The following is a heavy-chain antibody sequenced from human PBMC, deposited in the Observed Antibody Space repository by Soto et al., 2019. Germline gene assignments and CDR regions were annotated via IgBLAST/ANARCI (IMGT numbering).Heavy chain of an antibody. J-gene: IGHJ4*02. V-gene: IGHV3-21*06. CDR2: ISCIRGYI. CDR3: AREGVHNFTYYYFDY. D-gene: IGHD3-10*01. CDR1: GFTFSYYT. Sequence: GGSLRLSCAASGFTFSYYTVHWVRRAPGKGLEWVPSISCIRGYIRYADSVGGRFTISRDNAKTSLYLQMNSMTAEDTALYCCAREGVHNFTYYYFDYWGQGTLVTVSS.